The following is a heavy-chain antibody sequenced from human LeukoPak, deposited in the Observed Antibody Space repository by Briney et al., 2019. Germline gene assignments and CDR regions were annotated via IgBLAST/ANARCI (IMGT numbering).Heavy chain of an antibody. CDR1: GFTFSSYG. Sequence: PGGSLRLSCAASGFTFSSYGMHWVRQAPGKGLEWVAVIWYDGSNKYYADSVKGLFTISRENSKNTLYLKMNIMRAEDTAVYYCARVWYFGELFSDYWGQGTLVTVSS. CDR3: ARVWYFGELFSDY. J-gene: IGHJ4*02. CDR2: IWYDGSNK. V-gene: IGHV3-33*01. D-gene: IGHD3-10*01.